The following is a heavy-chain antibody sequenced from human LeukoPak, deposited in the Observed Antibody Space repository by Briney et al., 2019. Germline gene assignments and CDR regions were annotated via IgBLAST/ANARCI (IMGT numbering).Heavy chain of an antibody. J-gene: IGHJ4*02. CDR3: ATAAEFYDSSGSYYFDY. CDR1: GYTLTELS. V-gene: IGHV1-24*01. CDR2: FDPEDGET. D-gene: IGHD3-22*01. Sequence: ASVKVSCKVSGYTLTELSMHWVRQAPGKGLEWMGGFDPEDGETIYVQKFQGRVTMTEDTSTDTAYMELSSLRSEDTAVYYCATAAEFYDSSGSYYFDYWGQGTLVTVSS.